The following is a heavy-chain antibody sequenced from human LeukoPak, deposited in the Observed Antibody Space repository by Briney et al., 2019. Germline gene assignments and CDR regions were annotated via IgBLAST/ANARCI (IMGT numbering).Heavy chain of an antibody. D-gene: IGHD2-2*01. J-gene: IGHJ6*03. V-gene: IGHV1-3*03. Sequence: GASVKVSCKASGGTFSSYAISWVRQAPGQRLEWMGWINAGNGNTKYSQEFQGRVTITRDTSASTAYMELSSLRSEDMAVYYCARGPGGPSQYMDVWGKGTTVTVSS. CDR1: GGTFSSYA. CDR3: ARGPGGPSQYMDV. CDR2: INAGNGNT.